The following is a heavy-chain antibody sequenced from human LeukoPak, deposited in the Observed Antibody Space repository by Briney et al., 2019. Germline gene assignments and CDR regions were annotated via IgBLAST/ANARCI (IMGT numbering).Heavy chain of an antibody. Sequence: SETLSLTCTVSGGSISSYYWSWIRQPPGKGLEWIGYIYYSGSTNYNPSLKSRVTISVDTSKNQFSLKLSSVTAADTAVYYCARNGIQQLLSAPFDYWGQGTLVTVSS. V-gene: IGHV4-59*12. CDR3: ARNGIQQLLSAPFDY. CDR1: GGSISSYY. CDR2: IYYSGST. D-gene: IGHD2-2*01. J-gene: IGHJ4*02.